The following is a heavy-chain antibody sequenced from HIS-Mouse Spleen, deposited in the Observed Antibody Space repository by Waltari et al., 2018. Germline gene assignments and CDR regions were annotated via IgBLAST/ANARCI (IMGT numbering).Heavy chain of an antibody. Sequence: QVQLVQSGAEVKKPGASVKVSCKASGYTFTRYYMHWVRQAPGQGLEWKGIINPRRGRTSYEQKVQGRVTRTRDTSTSTVYMELSSLRSEDTAVYYCARDLDRENYFDYWGQGTLVTVSS. D-gene: IGHD1-26*01. V-gene: IGHV1-46*03. CDR2: INPRRGRT. CDR1: GYTFTRYY. CDR3: ARDLDRENYFDY. J-gene: IGHJ4*02.